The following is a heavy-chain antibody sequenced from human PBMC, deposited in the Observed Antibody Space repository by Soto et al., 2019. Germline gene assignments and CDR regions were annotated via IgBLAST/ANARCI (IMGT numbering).Heavy chain of an antibody. CDR2: ISAYDGKT. D-gene: IGHD3-3*01. CDR1: GYTFNTYG. Sequence: ASVKVSCKASGYTFNTYGINWVRQAPGQGLELMGWISAYDGKTTYAEKFQGRVTLTTDTSTSTAYMELRSLRSDDTAIYYCARDPHEFWTSYWFDPWGQGTPVTVSS. CDR3: ARDPHEFWTSYWFDP. J-gene: IGHJ5*02. V-gene: IGHV1-18*01.